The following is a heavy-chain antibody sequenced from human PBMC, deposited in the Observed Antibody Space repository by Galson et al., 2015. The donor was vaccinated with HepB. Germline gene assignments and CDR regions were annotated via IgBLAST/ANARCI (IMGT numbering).Heavy chain of an antibody. J-gene: IGHJ3*02. CDR2: IYSGGTT. CDR1: GFNLSSYY. Sequence: SLRFSCAGSGFNLSSYYMTWVRQAPGKGLEWVSVIYSGGTTYYADSVKGRFTISRDNSKNTLFLQMNSLRAEDTAVYYCARGDIFDIWGQGTMVTISS. D-gene: IGHD3-16*01. CDR3: ARGDIFDI. V-gene: IGHV3-53*01.